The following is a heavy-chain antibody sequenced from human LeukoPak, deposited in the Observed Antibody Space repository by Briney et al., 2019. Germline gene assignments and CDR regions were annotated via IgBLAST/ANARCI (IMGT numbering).Heavy chain of an antibody. CDR1: EFIFSDYW. D-gene: IGHD3-10*01. CDR3: ARDNGGWFDT. CDR2: IKQGGREE. Sequence: GGSLRLSCVASEFIFSDYWMSWVRQAPGKGLQWVANIKQGGREEKYVSSVKGRFAISRDDAKSTLYLQMDSLSGDDTAVYYCARDNGGWFDTWGRGTLVTVSS. J-gene: IGHJ5*02. V-gene: IGHV3-7*03.